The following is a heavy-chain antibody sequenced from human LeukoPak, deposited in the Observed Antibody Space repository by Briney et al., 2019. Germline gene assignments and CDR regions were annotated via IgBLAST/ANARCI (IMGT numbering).Heavy chain of an antibody. Sequence: PSETLSLTCTVSGGSISTNYWSWIRQPPGKGLEWIGYIYYSGSTNYNPSLKSRVTISVDTPKNQFSLMLNSVTAADTAVYYCARLISYNSGGGLALDYWGQGTLVTVSS. J-gene: IGHJ4*02. CDR2: IYYSGST. V-gene: IGHV4-59*08. CDR1: GGSISTNY. D-gene: IGHD6-25*01. CDR3: ARLISYNSGGGLALDY.